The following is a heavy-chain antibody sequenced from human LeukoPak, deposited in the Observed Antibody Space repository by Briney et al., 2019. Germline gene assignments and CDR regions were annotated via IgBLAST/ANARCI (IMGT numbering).Heavy chain of an antibody. D-gene: IGHD2-2*02. V-gene: IGHV3-23*01. CDR2: IGAPYDT. CDR1: GFTFNNYA. CDR3: AKDVAPDDFLYGQ. Sequence: GGPLRLSCAASGFTFNNYAMNWVRQAPGKGLEWVSTIGAPYDTYYADSVKGRFTASRDNSKNTLYLQMNSLRAEDTAIYYCAKDVAPDDFLYGQWGQGTLVSVSS. J-gene: IGHJ4*02.